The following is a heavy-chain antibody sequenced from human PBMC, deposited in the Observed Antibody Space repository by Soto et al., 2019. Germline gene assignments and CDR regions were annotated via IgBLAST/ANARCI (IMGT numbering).Heavy chain of an antibody. CDR3: ARDRWGYSSSPSVLDY. D-gene: IGHD6-6*01. V-gene: IGHV3-21*01. Sequence: GGSLRLSCAGSGFTFSSYSMNWVRQAPGKGLEWVSSISSSSSYIYYADSVKGRFTISRDNAKNSLYLQMNSLRAEDTAVYYCARDRWGYSSSPSVLDYWGQGTLVTVSS. CDR2: ISSSSSYI. J-gene: IGHJ4*02. CDR1: GFTFSSYS.